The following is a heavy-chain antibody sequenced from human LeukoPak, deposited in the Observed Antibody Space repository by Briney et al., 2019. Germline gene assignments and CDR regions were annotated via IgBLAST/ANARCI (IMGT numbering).Heavy chain of an antibody. J-gene: IGHJ3*02. CDR2: ISYSGST. D-gene: IGHD2-2*02. CDR1: GGSTSSSYYY. CDR3: ARLDCSSTSCYTFTNSFDM. Sequence: PSETLSLTCVVSGGSTSSSYYYGGWIRQPPGKGLEWIASISYSGSTFYNPSLKSRVTISVDTSRNQFSLKLTPVTAADSAVYFCARLDCSSTSCYTFTNSFDMWGQGTMVTVSS. V-gene: IGHV4-39*07.